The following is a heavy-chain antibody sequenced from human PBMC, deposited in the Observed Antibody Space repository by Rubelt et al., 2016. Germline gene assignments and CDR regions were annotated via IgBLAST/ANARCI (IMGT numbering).Heavy chain of an antibody. V-gene: IGHV5-51*01. CDR3: ARQPFLPYCGGDCYPYYFDY. D-gene: IGHD2-21*02. Sequence: EVQLVQSGAEVKKPGESLKISCQGSGYIFTNYWIGWVRQMPGKGLEWMGIVYPGDSDTRYSPPVQGQVSIPAARSISTAYLQWSSLKASDTAMYYCARQPFLPYCGGDCYPYYFDYWGQGTPVTVSS. J-gene: IGHJ4*02. CDR1: GYIFTNYW. CDR2: VYPGDSDT.